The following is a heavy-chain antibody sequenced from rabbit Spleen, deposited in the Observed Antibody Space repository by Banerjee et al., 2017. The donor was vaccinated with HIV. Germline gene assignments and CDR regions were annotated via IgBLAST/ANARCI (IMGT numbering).Heavy chain of an antibody. V-gene: IGHV1S40*01. CDR1: GFSFSSGYD. D-gene: IGHD2-1*01. Sequence: QSLEESGGDLVKPGASLTLTCTASGFSFSSGYDMCWVRQAPGKGLEWIGCMYTGSGNTYYASWVNGRFTISQTSSTTMTLQMTSLTAADTATYFCARDPYADYTASDYPFNLWGPGTLVTVS. CDR3: ARDPYADYTASDYPFNL. J-gene: IGHJ4*01. CDR2: MYTGSGNT.